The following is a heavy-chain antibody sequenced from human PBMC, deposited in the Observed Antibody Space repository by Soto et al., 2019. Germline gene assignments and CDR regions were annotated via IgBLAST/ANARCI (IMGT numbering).Heavy chain of an antibody. J-gene: IGHJ4*02. Sequence: QVQLQESGPGLVKPSGTLSLTCAVSGVSISSHDWWTWVRQPPGKGLEWIGESHQSGNTNYNSSLESRVTISVDKSKNKCSLKLTSVTVADTAVYYCATRDSIRFYWGQGTLVTVSS. V-gene: IGHV4-4*02. D-gene: IGHD6-13*01. CDR3: ATRDSIRFY. CDR2: SHQSGNT. CDR1: GVSISSHDW.